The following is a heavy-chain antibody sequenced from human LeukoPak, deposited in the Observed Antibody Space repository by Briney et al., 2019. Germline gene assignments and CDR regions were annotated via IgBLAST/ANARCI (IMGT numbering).Heavy chain of an antibody. J-gene: IGHJ3*01. CDR1: GYTFTDYY. CDR3: AREFRTTTWSYDAFDL. D-gene: IGHD1/OR15-1a*01. Sequence: ASVKVSCKASGYTFTDYYLHWVRQAPGQGLECVGWINPTSGRTNYAQKFHARVTLARDTSNNTSYMELTRLTSDDTAVYFCAREFRTTTWSYDAFDLWGQGTMVTVSS. V-gene: IGHV1-2*02. CDR2: INPTSGRT.